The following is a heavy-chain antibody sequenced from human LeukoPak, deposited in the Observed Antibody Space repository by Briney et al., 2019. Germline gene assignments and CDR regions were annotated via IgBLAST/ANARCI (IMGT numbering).Heavy chain of an antibody. CDR3: AGGIESYGDYGY. CDR2: MYNSGST. V-gene: IGHV4-59*01. Sequence: SETLSLTCTVSGGSISGSYWSWIRQPPGKGLEWIAYMYNSGSTNYNPSLKSRVTISIDTSKNQFSLKLSSLTAADTAIYYCAGGIESYGDYGYWGQGILVTVSS. CDR1: GGSISGSY. J-gene: IGHJ4*02. D-gene: IGHD4-17*01.